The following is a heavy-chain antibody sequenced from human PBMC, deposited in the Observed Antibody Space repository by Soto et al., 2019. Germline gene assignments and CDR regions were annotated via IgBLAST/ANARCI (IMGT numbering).Heavy chain of an antibody. V-gene: IGHV4-31*02. Sequence: TXETLSLPRTVSGGSIGRGCYYWSWIRQHPGKGLEWIGYIYYSGSTYYNPSLKSRVTISVDTSKNQFSLKLSSVTAADTAVYYCARDGQRSERMDVWGQGTTVTVSS. CDR1: GGSIGRGCYY. CDR3: ARDGQRSERMDV. D-gene: IGHD1-1*01. CDR2: IYYSGST. J-gene: IGHJ6*02.